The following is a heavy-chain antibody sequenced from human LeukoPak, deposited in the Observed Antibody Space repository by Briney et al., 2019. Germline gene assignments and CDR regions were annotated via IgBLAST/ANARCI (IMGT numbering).Heavy chain of an antibody. CDR3: AREGYSYGYTRMDV. CDR1: GDSISAYY. V-gene: IGHV4-4*07. CDR2: IYTSGST. D-gene: IGHD5-18*01. J-gene: IGHJ6*03. Sequence: PSETLSLTCTVSGDSISAYYWSWIRQPAGKGLEWIGRIYTSGSTNYNPSLKSRVTMSVDTSKNQFSLKLSSVTAADTAVYYCAREGYSYGYTRMDVWGKGTTVTISS.